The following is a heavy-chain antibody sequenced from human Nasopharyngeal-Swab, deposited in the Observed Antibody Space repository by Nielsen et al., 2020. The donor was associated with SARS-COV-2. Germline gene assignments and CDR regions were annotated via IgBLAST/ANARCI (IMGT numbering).Heavy chain of an antibody. D-gene: IGHD6-6*01. CDR2: ISYDGHTQ. V-gene: IGHV3-30*03. CDR1: GFTVIAFG. J-gene: IGHJ4*02. Sequence: GESLKISCAASGFTVIAFGMHWVRQAPGEVLEWVAHISYDGHTQYYSDSVTGRFTISRDNSKNTLDLQMNSLRPEDTAVYYCARDDGQLGDSWGQGTLVTVSS. CDR3: ARDDGQLGDS.